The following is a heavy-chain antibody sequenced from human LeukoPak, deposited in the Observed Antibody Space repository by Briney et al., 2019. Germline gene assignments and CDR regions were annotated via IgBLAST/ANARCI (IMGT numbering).Heavy chain of an antibody. D-gene: IGHD3-10*01. Sequence: SGTLSLTCAVSGYSISSGYYWGWILQPPGKGVELIGSIYHSGSTYYNPSLKSRVTTSVDTSKNQFSLKLSSVTAADTAVYYCARYGSGSYVRVDYWGQGTLVTVSS. V-gene: IGHV4-38-2*01. CDR1: GYSISSGYY. CDR2: IYHSGST. CDR3: ARYGSGSYVRVDY. J-gene: IGHJ4*02.